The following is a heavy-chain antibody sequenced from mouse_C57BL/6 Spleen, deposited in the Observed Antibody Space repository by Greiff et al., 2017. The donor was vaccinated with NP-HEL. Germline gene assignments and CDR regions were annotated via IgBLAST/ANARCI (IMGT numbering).Heavy chain of an antibody. CDR2: IYPGDGDT. D-gene: IGHD1-1*01. CDR1: GYAFSSSW. V-gene: IGHV1-82*01. Sequence: QVQLQQSGPELVKPGASVKISCKASGYAFSSSWMNWVKQRPGKGLEWIGRIYPGDGDTNYNGKFKGKATLTADKSSSTAYMQLSSLTSEDSAVYFCASPWDYGSSYYAMDDWGQGTSVTVSS. J-gene: IGHJ4*01. CDR3: ASPWDYGSSYYAMDD.